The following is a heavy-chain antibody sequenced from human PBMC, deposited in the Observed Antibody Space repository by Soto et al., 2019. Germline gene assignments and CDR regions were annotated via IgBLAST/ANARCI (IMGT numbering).Heavy chain of an antibody. CDR2: IYHSGTT. CDR1: SGSISSDVYY. J-gene: IGHJ4*02. D-gene: IGHD6-6*01. Sequence: SETLSLTCTVSSGSISSDVYYWAWIRQHPGQGLEWIGYIYHSGTTYYNPSLRSRVTISVDTSKNQFSLNLTSVTAADTALYYCAREYSSSYDYWGPRILVTVSS. CDR3: AREYSSSYDY. V-gene: IGHV4-31*03.